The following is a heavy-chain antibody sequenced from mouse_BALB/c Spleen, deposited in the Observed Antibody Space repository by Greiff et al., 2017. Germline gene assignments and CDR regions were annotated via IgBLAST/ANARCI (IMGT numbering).Heavy chain of an antibody. J-gene: IGHJ3*01. Sequence: EVKLMESGGGLVKPGGSLKLSCAASGFTFSDYYMYWVRQTPEKRLEWVATISDGGSYTYYPDSVKGRFTISRDNAKNNLYLQMSSLKSEDTAMYYWARDHGYYAWFAYWGQGTLVTVSA. V-gene: IGHV5-4*02. CDR3: ARDHGYYAWFAY. D-gene: IGHD2-3*01. CDR2: ISDGGSYT. CDR1: GFTFSDYY.